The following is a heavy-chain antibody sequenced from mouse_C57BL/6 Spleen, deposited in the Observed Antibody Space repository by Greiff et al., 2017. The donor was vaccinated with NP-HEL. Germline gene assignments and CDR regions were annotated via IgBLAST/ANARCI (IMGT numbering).Heavy chain of an antibody. D-gene: IGHD2-4*01. CDR1: GFTFSSYG. V-gene: IGHV5-6*01. CDR2: ISSGGSYT. J-gene: IGHJ1*03. CDR3: ARQNDYDASGYFDV. Sequence: EVKLMESGGDLVKPGGSLKLSCAASGFTFSSYGMSWVRQTPDKRLEWVATISSGGSYTYYPDSVKGRFTISRDNAKNTLYLQMSSLKSEDTAMYYCARQNDYDASGYFDVWGTGTTVTVSS.